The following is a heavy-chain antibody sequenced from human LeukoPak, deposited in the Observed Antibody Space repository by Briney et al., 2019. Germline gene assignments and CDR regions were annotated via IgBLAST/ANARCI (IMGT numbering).Heavy chain of an antibody. CDR3: ARGPYYYDSSGYYKAEYFQH. J-gene: IGHJ1*01. V-gene: IGHV1-46*01. Sequence: GASVRVSCKASGYTFTSYYKHWVRQAPGQGLEWMGIINPSGGSTSYAQKFQGRDPMTRDTSTSTVYMELSSLRSEDTAVYYCARGPYYYDSSGYYKAEYFQHWGQGTLVTVSS. CDR1: GYTFTSYY. CDR2: INPSGGST. D-gene: IGHD3-22*01.